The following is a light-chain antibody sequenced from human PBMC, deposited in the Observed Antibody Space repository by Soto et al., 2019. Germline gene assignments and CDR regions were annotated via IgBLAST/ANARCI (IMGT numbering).Light chain of an antibody. Sequence: DIVMTQSPDSLAVSLGERATINCKSSQSVFYSSNSKNYLAWYQQKPGQPPKLIIYWASTRESGVPDRFSGSGSGTDFTLTISSLQAEDVAVYYCQQYYNTEYTFGQGTKLGSN. CDR3: QQYYNTEYT. J-gene: IGKJ2*01. CDR2: WAS. V-gene: IGKV4-1*01. CDR1: QSVFYSSNSKNY.